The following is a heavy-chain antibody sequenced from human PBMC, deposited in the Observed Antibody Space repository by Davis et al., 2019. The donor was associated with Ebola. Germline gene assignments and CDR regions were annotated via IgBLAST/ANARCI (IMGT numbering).Heavy chain of an antibody. V-gene: IGHV3-30*02. D-gene: IGHD4-11*01. Sequence: GESLKISCAASGFTFSSYAMHWVRQAPGKGLEWVALIRNDGSNKYYADSVKGRFNISRDNSKNTLYLQMNSLRGEDTAVYYCAKAYSYSFDYWGQGTLVTVSS. CDR2: IRNDGSNK. CDR1: GFTFSSYA. CDR3: AKAYSYSFDY. J-gene: IGHJ4*02.